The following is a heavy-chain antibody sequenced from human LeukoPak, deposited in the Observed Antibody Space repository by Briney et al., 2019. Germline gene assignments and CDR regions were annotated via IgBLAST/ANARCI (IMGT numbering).Heavy chain of an antibody. V-gene: IGHV4-39*07. CDR1: GGSISSSGYY. J-gene: IGHJ5*02. Sequence: PSETLSLTCTVSGGSISSSGYYWGCIRQPPGKGLEWIGSIYYSGSTYYNPSLKSRVTISVDTSKNQFSLKLSSVTAADTAVYYCARALGIAAAGTNWFDPWGQGTLVTVSS. CDR3: ARALGIAAAGTNWFDP. CDR2: IYYSGST. D-gene: IGHD6-13*01.